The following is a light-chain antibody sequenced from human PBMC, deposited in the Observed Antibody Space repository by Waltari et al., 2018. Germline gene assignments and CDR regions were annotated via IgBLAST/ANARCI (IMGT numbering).Light chain of an antibody. Sequence: QAVLTQPSSLSASPGASASLTCTLRSDINVGTYKIYWYQQKPGSPPQYLLRYNSDSDKQQGSGVPSRFSGFKDASANAGILLISGLQSEDEADYYCMIWHSSAVVFGGGTKLTVL. CDR3: MIWHSSAVV. CDR1: SDINVGTYK. V-gene: IGLV5-45*03. CDR2: YNSDSDK. J-gene: IGLJ2*01.